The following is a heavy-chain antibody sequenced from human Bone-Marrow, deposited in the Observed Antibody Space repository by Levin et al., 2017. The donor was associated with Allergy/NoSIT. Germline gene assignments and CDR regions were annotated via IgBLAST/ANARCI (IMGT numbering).Heavy chain of an antibody. CDR1: GFTFDDYT. Sequence: GESLKISCAASGFTFDDYTMHWVRQAPGKGLEWVSLISWDGGSTYYADSVKGRFTISRDNSKNSLYLQMNSLRTEDTALYYCAKAGYSSGWYYGGEYYFDYWGQGTLVTVSS. D-gene: IGHD6-19*01. CDR3: AKAGYSSGWYYGGEYYFDY. CDR2: ISWDGGST. V-gene: IGHV3-43*01. J-gene: IGHJ4*02.